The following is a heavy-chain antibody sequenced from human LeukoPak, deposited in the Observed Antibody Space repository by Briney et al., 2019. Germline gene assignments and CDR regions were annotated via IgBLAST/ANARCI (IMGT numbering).Heavy chain of an antibody. J-gene: IGHJ5*02. Sequence: GRSLRLSCAASGFTFYDYAMHWVRHAPGKGLEWVSGISWNSGSIGYAASVKGRFTISRDNAKNSLYLQMNSLRAEDTALYYCAKDRVGAYDFWSGYPTYNWFDPWGQGTLVTVSS. V-gene: IGHV3-9*01. D-gene: IGHD3-3*01. CDR3: AKDRVGAYDFWSGYPTYNWFDP. CDR2: ISWNSGSI. CDR1: GFTFYDYA.